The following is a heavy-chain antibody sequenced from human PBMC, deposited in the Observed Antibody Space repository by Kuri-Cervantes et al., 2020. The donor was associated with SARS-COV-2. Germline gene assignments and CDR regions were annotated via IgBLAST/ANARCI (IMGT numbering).Heavy chain of an antibody. D-gene: IGHD4/OR15-4a*01. CDR3: ASGAID. V-gene: IGHV4-31*02. CDR1: GVSVTTFGSY. J-gene: IGHJ4*02. Sequence: SCTVSGVSVTTFGSYWTWIRQPPGKGLEWVGYIYYNGSTYYNPSLRSRVIVSVDRSKNQFSLNLNSVTAADTALYYCASGAIDWGQGTLVTVSS. CDR2: IYYNGST.